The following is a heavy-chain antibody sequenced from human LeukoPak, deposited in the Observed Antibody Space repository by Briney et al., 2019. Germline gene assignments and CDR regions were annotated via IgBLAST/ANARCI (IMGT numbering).Heavy chain of an antibody. CDR2: IKQDGSEK. J-gene: IGHJ4*02. CDR1: GFTFRSYW. D-gene: IGHD3-10*01. Sequence: GGSLRLSCAASGFTFRSYWMSWVRQAPGKGLEWVANIKQDGSEKYYVDSVKGRFTISRDNAKNSLYLQMNSLRAEDTAVYYCARLVRGYYFDYWGQGTLVTVSS. V-gene: IGHV3-7*03. CDR3: ARLVRGYYFDY.